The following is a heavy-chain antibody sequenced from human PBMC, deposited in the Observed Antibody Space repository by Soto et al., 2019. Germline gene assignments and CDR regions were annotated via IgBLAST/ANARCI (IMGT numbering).Heavy chain of an antibody. CDR3: ATRPPGDTCFGVFDY. D-gene: IGHD3-16*01. J-gene: IGHJ4*02. V-gene: IGHV4-59*01. CDR1: GASITTYY. CDR2: ISYSGST. Sequence: PSETLSLTCTVSGASITTYYWSWIRLPPGKGLEWIGYISYSGSTDYNPSLKSRVTISFDTSKNQFSLKLNSVTAADMAVYYCATRPPGDTCFGVFDYGRQGPRVTGTS.